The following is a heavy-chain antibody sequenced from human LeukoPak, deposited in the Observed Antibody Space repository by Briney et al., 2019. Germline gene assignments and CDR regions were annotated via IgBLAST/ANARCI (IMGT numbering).Heavy chain of an antibody. Sequence: PGGSLRLSCAASGFTVSRNYMSWVRQSPGKGLEWVSIFYSDRRTYYADSVKGRFTMSRDNSKNTVSLQMNSLRVEDTAVYFCARTDYRDRSGYFPIWGQGALVTVSS. V-gene: IGHV3-66*01. J-gene: IGHJ4*02. CDR2: FYSDRRT. D-gene: IGHD3-22*01. CDR1: GFTVSRNY. CDR3: ARTDYRDRSGYFPI.